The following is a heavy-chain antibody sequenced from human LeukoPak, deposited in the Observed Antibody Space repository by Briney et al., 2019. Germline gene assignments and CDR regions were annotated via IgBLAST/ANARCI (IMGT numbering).Heavy chain of an antibody. V-gene: IGHV3-30*03. J-gene: IGHJ4*02. CDR1: GFTFSRYG. CDR3: GTVTWGGTAGTLG. CDR2: ISYDGSNK. Sequence: GGSLRLSCAASGFTFSRYGMHWVRQAPGKGLEWVAVISYDGSNKYYADSVKGRFTISRDNSKNTLYRQMNSLRVDDTAVYYCGTVTWGGTAGTLGWGQGTLVTVSS. D-gene: IGHD1-1*01.